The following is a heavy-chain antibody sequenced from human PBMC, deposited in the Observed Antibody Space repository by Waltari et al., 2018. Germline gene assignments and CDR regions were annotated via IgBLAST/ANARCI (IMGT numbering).Heavy chain of an antibody. CDR3: ARHRTRSTLYNWFDP. CDR2: IYPGDSDT. Sequence: EVQLVQSGAEVRRPGESLSISCQGSGYNFSNYWIGWVRQQPGKGLEWMGIIYPGDSDTKYSPSFQGQVTISVDKPIKTAYLQWSSLKASDTATYYCARHRTRSTLYNWFDPWGQGTHVSVSS. J-gene: IGHJ5*02. CDR1: GYNFSNYW. V-gene: IGHV5-51*01. D-gene: IGHD2-2*01.